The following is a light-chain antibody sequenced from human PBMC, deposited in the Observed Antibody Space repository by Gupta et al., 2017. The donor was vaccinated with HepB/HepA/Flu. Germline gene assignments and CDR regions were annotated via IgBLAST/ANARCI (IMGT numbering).Light chain of an antibody. J-gene: IGKJ4*01. CDR2: DAS. CDR3: QQRSNWPRLT. V-gene: IGKV3-11*01. Sequence: EIVLTQSPATLSLSPGERATLSCRASQSVSSYLAWYQQKPGKAPRLLMYDASNRATGIPARFSGSGSGTDFTLTISSLEPEDLAVYYCQQRSNWPRLTFGGGTKVEIK. CDR1: QSVSSY.